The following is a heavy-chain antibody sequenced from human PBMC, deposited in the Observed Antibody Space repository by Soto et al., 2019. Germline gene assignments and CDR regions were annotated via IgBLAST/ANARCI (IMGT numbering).Heavy chain of an antibody. D-gene: IGHD3-3*01. CDR3: ARDAPVDPQGSFWSGYYGQRSTEYYFDY. V-gene: IGHV1-46*03. CDR1: GYTFTSYY. CDR2: INPSGGST. J-gene: IGHJ4*02. Sequence: GASVKVSCKASGYTFTSYYMHWVRQAPGQGLEWMGIINPSGGSTSYAQKFQGRVTMTRDTSTSTVYMELGSLRSEDTAVYYCARDAPVDPQGSFWSGYYGQRSTEYYFDYWGQGTLVTVSS.